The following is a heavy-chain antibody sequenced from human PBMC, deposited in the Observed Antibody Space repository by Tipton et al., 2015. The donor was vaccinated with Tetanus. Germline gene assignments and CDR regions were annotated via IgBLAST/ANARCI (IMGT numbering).Heavy chain of an antibody. CDR2: INPNGGGT. Sequence: QSGAEVKRPGASVRVSCKASGYTFINYFMHWIRQAPGQGLEWMGRINPNGGGTRYAQNFQGRVTLTRDTSTGTAYLELSSLRSEDTAVYYCARAPNRISRAYDYWGQGTQITVSS. CDR1: GYTFINYF. CDR3: ARAPNRISRAYDY. V-gene: IGHV1-46*01. D-gene: IGHD1-14*01. J-gene: IGHJ4*02.